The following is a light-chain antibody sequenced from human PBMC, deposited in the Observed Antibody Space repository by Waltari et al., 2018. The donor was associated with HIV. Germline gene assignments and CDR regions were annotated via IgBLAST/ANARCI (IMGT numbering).Light chain of an antibody. CDR3: MQALQPALIT. Sequence: IVMTQSPLSLSVTPGEPASIPCSSSQSLRQSHGYNSLDWYLQKPGPSQEPLRYLGTKRASWVPDRISGSGSGTDFTLKSSRVEAEVIGVYFGMQALQPALITFGQGTRLEIK. V-gene: IGKV2-28*01. CDR2: LGT. CDR1: QSLRQSHGYNS. J-gene: IGKJ5*01.